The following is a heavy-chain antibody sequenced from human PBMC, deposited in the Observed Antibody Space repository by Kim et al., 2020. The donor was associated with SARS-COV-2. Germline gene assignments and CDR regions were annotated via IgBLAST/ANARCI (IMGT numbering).Heavy chain of an antibody. CDR3: ARGASIAVAGLDY. D-gene: IGHD6-19*01. V-gene: IGHV3-33*01. Sequence: GGSLRLSCAASGFTFSSYGMHWVRQAPGKGLEWVAVIWYDGSNKYYADSVKGRVTISRDNSKNTLYLQMNSLRAEDTAVYYCARGASIAVAGLDYWGQGTLVTVSS. CDR2: IWYDGSNK. J-gene: IGHJ4*02. CDR1: GFTFSSYG.